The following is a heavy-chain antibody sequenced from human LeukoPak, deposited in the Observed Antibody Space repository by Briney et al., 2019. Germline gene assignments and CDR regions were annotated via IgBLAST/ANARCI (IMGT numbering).Heavy chain of an antibody. CDR2: IYYSAST. CDR1: GFTFSSYS. V-gene: IGHV4-39*07. J-gene: IGHJ6*03. D-gene: IGHD2-2*01. CDR3: ARGREDIVLLPGTKRKSYYMDV. Sequence: GSLRLSCAASGFTFSSYSMNWVRQPPGKGLEWIGSIYYSASTYYHPSLKSRVTISVDTSKNQFSLKLSSVTAADTAVYYCARGREDIVLLPGTKRKSYYMDVWGKRTTVTVSS.